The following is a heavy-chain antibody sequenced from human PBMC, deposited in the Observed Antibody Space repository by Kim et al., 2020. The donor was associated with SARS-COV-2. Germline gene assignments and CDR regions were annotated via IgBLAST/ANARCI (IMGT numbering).Heavy chain of an antibody. J-gene: IGHJ4*02. CDR2: T. V-gene: IGHV4-34*01. CDR3: ARVRLRYYFDY. D-gene: IGHD5-12*01. Sequence: TNYNPSLKSRVTISVDTSKNQFSLKLSSVTAADTAVYYCARVRLRYYFDYWGQGTLVTVSS.